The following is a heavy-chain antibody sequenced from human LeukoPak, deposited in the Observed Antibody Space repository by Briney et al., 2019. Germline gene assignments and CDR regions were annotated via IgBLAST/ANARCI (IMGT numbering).Heavy chain of an antibody. J-gene: IGHJ3*02. D-gene: IGHD4-17*01. Sequence: SVKVSCKASGGTLNSYAISWVRQAPGQGLEWMGGIIPIFGTANYAQKFQGRVTITADESTSTAYMELSSLRSEDTAVYYCAREGHDYGDYGPDAFDIWGQGTMVTVSS. CDR3: AREGHDYGDYGPDAFDI. V-gene: IGHV1-69*13. CDR2: IIPIFGTA. CDR1: GGTLNSYA.